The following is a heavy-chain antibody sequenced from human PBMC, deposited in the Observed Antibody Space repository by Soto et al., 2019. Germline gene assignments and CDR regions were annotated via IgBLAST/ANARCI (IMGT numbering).Heavy chain of an antibody. CDR3: ATDTSVFRGRVADTPWFAT. J-gene: IGHJ5*02. CDR2: IVPKFATT. Sequence: QVQLVQSGAEVRKPGSSVKVSCKASGGTLSSIAISWVRQAPGLGLEWMGRIVPKFATTDNAHTLQGRVTITADESTGTVYMEMTSLRTEDTAMYYCATDTSVFRGRVADTPWFATWGQGTLVNVSS. V-gene: IGHV1-69*18. CDR1: GGTLSSIA. D-gene: IGHD3-10*01.